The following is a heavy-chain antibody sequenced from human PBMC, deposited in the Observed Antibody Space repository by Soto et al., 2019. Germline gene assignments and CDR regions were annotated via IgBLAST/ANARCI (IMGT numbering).Heavy chain of an antibody. V-gene: IGHV1-18*04. Sequence: QVQLVQSGAEVKKPGASVKVSCKASGYTFTSYGISWVRQAPGQGPEWMGWISAYNGNTNYAQKLQGRVTMTTDTSTSTAYMELRSLRSDDTAVYYCARAQTKLLWFGELFNYWGQGTLVTVSS. J-gene: IGHJ4*02. CDR2: ISAYNGNT. CDR3: ARAQTKLLWFGELFNY. D-gene: IGHD3-10*01. CDR1: GYTFTSYG.